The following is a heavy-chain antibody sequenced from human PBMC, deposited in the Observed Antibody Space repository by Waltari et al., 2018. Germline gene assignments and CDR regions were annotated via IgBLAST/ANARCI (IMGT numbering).Heavy chain of an antibody. J-gene: IGHJ5*02. CDR3: AKANNYYDSSGYGSGDWFDP. V-gene: IGHV3-23*01. D-gene: IGHD3-22*01. Sequence: EVQLLESGGGLVQPGGSLRLSCAASGFTFSSYAMSWVRQAPGTGLEWVSAISGSGGSTYYADSVKGRFTISRDNSKNTLYPQMNSLRAEDTAVYYCAKANNYYDSSGYGSGDWFDPWGQGTLVTVSS. CDR1: GFTFSSYA. CDR2: ISGSGGST.